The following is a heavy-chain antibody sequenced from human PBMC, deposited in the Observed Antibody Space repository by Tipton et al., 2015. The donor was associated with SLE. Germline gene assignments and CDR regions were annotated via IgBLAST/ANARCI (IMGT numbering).Heavy chain of an antibody. CDR1: GFTFSTYD. CDR3: ARDPAVWFEELLGQYGLDV. Sequence: SLRLSCAASGFTFSTYDMHWVRQAPGKGLEWVAVISYDGSNKYYADSVKGRFSMSRDNSKNILNLQMNSLRAEDTAVYYCARDPAVWFEELLGQYGLDVWGKGTTVTVSS. CDR2: ISYDGSNK. D-gene: IGHD3-10*01. V-gene: IGHV3-30*12. J-gene: IGHJ6*04.